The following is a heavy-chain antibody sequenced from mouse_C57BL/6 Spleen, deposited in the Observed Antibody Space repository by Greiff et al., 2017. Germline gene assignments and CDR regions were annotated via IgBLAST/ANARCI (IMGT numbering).Heavy chain of an antibody. V-gene: IGHV1-49*01. Sequence: LKQSGAELVRPGSSVKLSCKDSYFAFMASAMHWVKQRPGHGLEWIGSFTMYSDATEYSENFKGKATLTANTSSSTAYMEHSSLTSGDSAVYYCARGGAMDYWGQGTSVTVSS. CDR3: ARGGAMDY. J-gene: IGHJ4*01. CDR2: FTMYSDAT. CDR1: YFAFMASA.